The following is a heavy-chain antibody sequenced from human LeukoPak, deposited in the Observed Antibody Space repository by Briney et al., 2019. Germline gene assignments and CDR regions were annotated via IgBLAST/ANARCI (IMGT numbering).Heavy chain of an antibody. CDR3: ARDSGPGYSSTWYDY. CDR1: GFTFSSYE. J-gene: IGHJ4*02. V-gene: IGHV3-48*03. D-gene: IGHD6-13*01. Sequence: GGSLRLSCAASGFTFSSYEMNWVRQAPGKGLEWVSYISSSGSTIYYADSVKGRFTISRDNAKNSLYLQMNSLRAEDTAVYYCARDSGPGYSSTWYDYWGQGTLVTVSS. CDR2: ISSSGSTI.